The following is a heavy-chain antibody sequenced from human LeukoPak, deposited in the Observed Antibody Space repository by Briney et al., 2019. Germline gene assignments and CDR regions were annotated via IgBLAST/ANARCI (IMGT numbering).Heavy chain of an antibody. CDR2: IYSGGTT. CDR3: ARDRVSTVHPIDY. Sequence: GGSLRLSCAVAGFSVSTKYMSWVRQAPGKGLEWVSVIYSGGTTYYADSVKGRFIISRDNSKNTLYLQMNSLRAEDTAVYYCARDRVSTVHPIDYWGQGTLVTVSS. D-gene: IGHD6-6*01. V-gene: IGHV3-66*01. CDR1: GFSVSTKY. J-gene: IGHJ4*02.